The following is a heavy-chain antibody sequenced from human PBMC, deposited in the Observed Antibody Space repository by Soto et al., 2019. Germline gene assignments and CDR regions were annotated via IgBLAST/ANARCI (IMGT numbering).Heavy chain of an antibody. CDR1: GYTFTDHF. CDR3: SWWLSPY. Sequence: GASVKVSCKASGYTFTDHFIHWVRQAPGHGLEWMGVINPGSGTTSFSQKFQGRLTMTRDTSTSTVYMELNSLRDEDTAVYYCSWWLSPYWGQGTLVTVSS. V-gene: IGHV1-46*01. CDR2: INPGSGTT. D-gene: IGHD2-8*02. J-gene: IGHJ4*02.